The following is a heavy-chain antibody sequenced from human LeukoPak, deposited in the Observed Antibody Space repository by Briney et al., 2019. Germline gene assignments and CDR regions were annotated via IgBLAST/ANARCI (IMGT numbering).Heavy chain of an antibody. V-gene: IGHV1-69*06. CDR1: GGTFNNYA. J-gene: IGHJ5*01. CDR3: ARADDRSGSYYILGFDS. D-gene: IGHD3-22*01. Sequence: ASVKVSCKASGGTFNNYAVSWVRQAPGQGLEWMGKLIPFFNTKYYAQKFQGRVTITADKSTTTAYMELSGLRSEDTAVYYCARADDRSGSYYILGFDSWGQGTLVTVSS. CDR2: LIPFFNTK.